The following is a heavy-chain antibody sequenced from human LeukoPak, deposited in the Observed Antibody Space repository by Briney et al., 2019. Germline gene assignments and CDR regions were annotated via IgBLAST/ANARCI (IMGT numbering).Heavy chain of an antibody. CDR2: IKQDGSEK. CDR1: GFIFSSYW. CDR3: ARNQQLGGHSYYYYGMDV. V-gene: IGHV3-7*03. Sequence: GGSLRLSCAASGFIFSSYWMSWVRQAPGKGLEWVANIKQDGSEKYYVDSVKGRFTISRDNAKNSLYLQMNSLRAEDTAIYYCARNQQLGGHSYYYYGMDVWGQGTTVTVSS. D-gene: IGHD3-16*01. J-gene: IGHJ6*02.